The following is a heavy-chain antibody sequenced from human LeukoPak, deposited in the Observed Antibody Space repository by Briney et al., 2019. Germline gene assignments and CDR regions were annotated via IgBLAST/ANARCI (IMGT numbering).Heavy chain of an antibody. CDR2: INHRGTT. J-gene: IGHJ3*02. Sequence: SETLSLTCAVYGDSFSGYYWSWIRQPPGKGLEWIAEINHRGTTHYNPSLKSRVNISADTSKNLFSLNLDSVTAADTAVYYCARITDRTIFGEIMHGFDIWGQGTPVTVSS. D-gene: IGHD3-3*01. V-gene: IGHV4-34*01. CDR1: GDSFSGYY. CDR3: ARITDRTIFGEIMHGFDI.